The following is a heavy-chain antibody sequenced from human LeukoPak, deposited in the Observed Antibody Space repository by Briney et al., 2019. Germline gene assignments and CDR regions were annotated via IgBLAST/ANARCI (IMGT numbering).Heavy chain of an antibody. Sequence: SVKVSCKASGATFSSYAISWVRQAPGQGLEWMGRIIPIFGTANYAQKFQGRVTITADKSTSTAYMELSRLGTDVIAVYYCARGSDYSNSDAFDIWGQGTMVTVSS. CDR3: ARGSDYSNSDAFDI. CDR1: GATFSSYA. CDR2: IIPIFGTA. D-gene: IGHD4-11*01. J-gene: IGHJ3*02. V-gene: IGHV1-69*06.